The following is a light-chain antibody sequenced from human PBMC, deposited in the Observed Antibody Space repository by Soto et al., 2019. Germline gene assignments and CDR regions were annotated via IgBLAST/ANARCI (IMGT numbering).Light chain of an antibody. CDR2: EVS. CDR3: SSYAGRLV. Sequence: QSALTQPPSASGSPGQSVTISCTGTSSDVGGYNSVSWYQQHPGKAPRLMIYEVSKRPSGVPDRFSGSKSSSTASLTVSGLQAEDEADYYCSSYAGRLVFGGGTKLTVL. CDR1: SSDVGGYNS. J-gene: IGLJ2*01. V-gene: IGLV2-8*01.